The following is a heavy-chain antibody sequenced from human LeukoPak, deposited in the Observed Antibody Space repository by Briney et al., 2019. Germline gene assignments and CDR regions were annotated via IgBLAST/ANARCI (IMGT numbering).Heavy chain of an antibody. CDR3: ARDWVGAWGMDV. CDR2: ISSSSSYI. CDR1: GFTFNHHT. D-gene: IGHD1-26*01. V-gene: IGHV3-21*01. J-gene: IGHJ6*03. Sequence: GGSLRLSCAASGFTFNHHTMNWVRQAPGEGLEWVSSISSSSSYIYYADSMKGRFTISRDNAKNTLYLQMNSLRAEDTAVYYCARDWVGAWGMDVWGKGTTVTVSS.